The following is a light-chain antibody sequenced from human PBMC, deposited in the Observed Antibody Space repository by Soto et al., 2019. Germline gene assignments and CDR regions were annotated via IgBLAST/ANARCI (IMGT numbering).Light chain of an antibody. CDR2: GAS. V-gene: IGKV3-20*01. Sequence: EIVLTQSPGTLSLSPGERATLSCRATQSVASNSLAWYQQRPGQAPRLLIYGASTRATGLPDRFSGSGFVTDFNLTISRLEPEDFAVYYCQHHGTFGPGTKVEIK. CDR3: QHHGT. CDR1: QSVASNS. J-gene: IGKJ1*01.